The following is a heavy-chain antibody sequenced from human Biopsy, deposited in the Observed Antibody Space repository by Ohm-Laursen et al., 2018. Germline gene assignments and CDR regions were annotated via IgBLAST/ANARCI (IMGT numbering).Heavy chain of an antibody. Sequence: SDTLSLTCTVSGGSVSSNTDYWAWLRQPPGKGLEWIGSIFYTGIIFYNPSLKSRVSISVDTSKNQFSLNLNSVTASGTALYYCARHPTGFWFDPWGQGTLVIVSS. CDR2: IFYTGII. CDR3: ARHPTGFWFDP. V-gene: IGHV4-39*01. CDR1: GGSVSSNTDY. J-gene: IGHJ5*02.